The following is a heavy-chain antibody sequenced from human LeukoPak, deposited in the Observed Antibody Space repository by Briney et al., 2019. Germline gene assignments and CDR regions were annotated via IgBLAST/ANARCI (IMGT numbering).Heavy chain of an antibody. CDR2: VTGSGVTGRGVTT. V-gene: IGHV3-23*01. J-gene: IGHJ6*02. CDR3: AKGFFGSATSYYGMDV. D-gene: IGHD3-10*01. Sequence: GGSLRLSCAASGFAFSLYGMSWVRQAPGQGLEWVSGVTGSGVTGRGVTTNYAESVRSRFSVARDNSRYTVYLQMDSLRADDTAVYYCAKGFFGSATSYYGMDVWGQGTTVTVSS. CDR1: GFAFSLYG.